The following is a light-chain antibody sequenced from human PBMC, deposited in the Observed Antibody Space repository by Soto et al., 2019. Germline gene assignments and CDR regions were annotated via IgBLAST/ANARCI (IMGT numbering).Light chain of an antibody. V-gene: IGLV1-40*01. Sequence: QSVLTQPPSVSGAPGQRVTISCIGSSSNIGAGFDVNWYQQLPGTAPKLLIYANTNRPSGVPDRFSGSKSGTSASLAITGLQAEDGVYYYSQSYDTSLGWVFAGGTKLTVL. CDR2: ANT. CDR1: SSNIGAGFD. J-gene: IGLJ2*01. CDR3: QSYDTSLGWV.